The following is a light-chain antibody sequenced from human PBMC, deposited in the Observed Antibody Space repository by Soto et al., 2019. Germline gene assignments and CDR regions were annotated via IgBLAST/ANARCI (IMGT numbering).Light chain of an antibody. CDR1: SSNIGADFD. CDR3: QSYDSSLSGWV. Sequence: QSVLTQPPSVSGPPGQRVTISCTGSSSNIGADFDVHWYQQPPGTAPKFLISANNNRPSGVPARFSASRSGTSASLAITGLQAEDEADYYCQSYDSSLSGWVFGGGTKLNVL. CDR2: ANN. V-gene: IGLV1-40*01. J-gene: IGLJ3*02.